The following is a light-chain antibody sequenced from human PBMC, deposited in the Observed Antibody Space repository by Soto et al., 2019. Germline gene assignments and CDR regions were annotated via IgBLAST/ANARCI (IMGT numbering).Light chain of an antibody. CDR3: QQYNDWPPKYT. Sequence: EIVMTQSPATLSVSPGERATLSCRASQSVSSNLAWYQQKPGQAPRLLIYDASTRATGIPARFSGSGSGTELTLTISSLQSEDFAVYYCQQYNDWPPKYTFGQGTKLEIK. CDR2: DAS. V-gene: IGKV3-15*01. CDR1: QSVSSN. J-gene: IGKJ2*01.